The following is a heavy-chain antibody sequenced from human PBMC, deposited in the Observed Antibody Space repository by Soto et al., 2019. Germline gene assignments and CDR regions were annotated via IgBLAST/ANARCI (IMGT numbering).Heavy chain of an antibody. J-gene: IGHJ4*02. CDR1: GGSFSGYY. Sequence: VQLQQWGAGLLKPSETLSLTCAVYGGSFSGYYWTWIRQPTGTGLEWIGEINHSGSTNYNPSLKSRVTISEDTSKNQFSLKLTSVTAADTAVYYCARDKITGLFAYWGQGTLVTVS. CDR3: ARDKITGLFAY. CDR2: INHSGST. V-gene: IGHV4-34*01. D-gene: IGHD2-8*02.